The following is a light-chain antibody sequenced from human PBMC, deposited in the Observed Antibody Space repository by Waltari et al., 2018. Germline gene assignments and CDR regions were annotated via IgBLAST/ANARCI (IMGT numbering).Light chain of an antibody. CDR3: MQGTHWPYT. J-gene: IGKJ2*01. V-gene: IGKV2-30*01. Sequence: DAVMTKSLLSLLVTYGQAASIPCRPGQSLVYSDGNTHLNWFQQRPGRSARRLIYKVSSRDSGVPDRFSGSGSGTDFTLRISRVEAEDVGIYYCMQGTHWPYTFGQGTKLEIK. CDR1: QSLVYSDGNTH. CDR2: KVS.